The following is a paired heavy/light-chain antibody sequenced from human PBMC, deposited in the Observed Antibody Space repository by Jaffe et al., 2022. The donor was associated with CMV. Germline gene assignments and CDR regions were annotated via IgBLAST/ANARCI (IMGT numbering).Light chain of an antibody. CDR3: QKYRSAPLT. Sequence: DIQMTQSPSSLSASVGDRVTITCRASQGISNSLAWYQQKPGKVPKLLIYAASTLQSGVPSRFSGSGSGTDFTLTITSLQPEDVATYYCQKYRSAPLTFGGGTKVEFK. CDR2: AAS. V-gene: IGKV1-27*01. CDR1: QGISNS. J-gene: IGKJ4*01.
Heavy chain of an antibody. CDR1: GYSFSVHW. CDR2: IYPGDSDT. CDR3: ARLGLRGVMGNSYFDY. J-gene: IGHJ4*02. D-gene: IGHD3-16*01. V-gene: IGHV5-51*01. Sequence: EVQLVQSGGEVKKPGESLKISCRASGYSFSVHWIGWVRQMPGKGLEWMGIIYPGDSDTRYSPSFQGQVTISADKSISTAYLQWSSLEASDTAIYYCARLGLRGVMGNSYFDYWGQGTLVTVSS.